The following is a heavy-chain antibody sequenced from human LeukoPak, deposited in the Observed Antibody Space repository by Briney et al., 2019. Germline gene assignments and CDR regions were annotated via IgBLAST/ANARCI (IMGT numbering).Heavy chain of an antibody. J-gene: IGHJ3*02. CDR3: ARTIVGTSLYDAFDI. D-gene: IGHD2-21*01. CDR1: GFTFSSYW. V-gene: IGHV3-53*01. Sequence: GGSLRLSCEASGFTFSSYWMSWVRQAPGKGLEWVSVIYPGGNPYYPDSVKGRFTISRDDSKNTLYLQLNGLRAEDTAVYYCARTIVGTSLYDAFDIWGQGTTVTVSS. CDR2: IYPGGNP.